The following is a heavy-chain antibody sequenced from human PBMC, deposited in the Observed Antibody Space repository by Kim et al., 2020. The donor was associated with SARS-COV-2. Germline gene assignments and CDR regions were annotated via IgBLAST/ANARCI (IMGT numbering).Heavy chain of an antibody. CDR2: INPNSCGT. CDR1: GYTFTGYY. D-gene: IGHD5-12*01. CDR3: ARDLRDGYNPVFGY. Sequence: ASVKVSCKASGYTFTGYYMHWVRQAPGQGLEWMGWINPNSCGTNYAQKFQGRVTMTRDTSTSPAYMELSRLRSDDTAVYYCARDLRDGYNPVFGYWGQGTLVTVSS. V-gene: IGHV1-2*02. J-gene: IGHJ4*02.